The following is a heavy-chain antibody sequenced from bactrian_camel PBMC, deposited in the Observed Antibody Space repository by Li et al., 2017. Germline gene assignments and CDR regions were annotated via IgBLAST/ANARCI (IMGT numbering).Heavy chain of an antibody. CDR2: IDVRGST. CDR1: GFGHNTNL. V-gene: IGHV3S53*01. CDR3: AARGPYCYTKLSVRDFTY. D-gene: IGHD2*01. Sequence: QLVESGGGSVQAGGSLRLSCAAAAGFGHNTNLMGWFRQPPLGKVREGVATIDVRGSTSYTDAVKGRFFISQDNAKNTVYLQMNSLKPEDTAMYYCAARGPYCYTKLSVRDFTYWGQGTQVTVS. J-gene: IGHJ6*01.